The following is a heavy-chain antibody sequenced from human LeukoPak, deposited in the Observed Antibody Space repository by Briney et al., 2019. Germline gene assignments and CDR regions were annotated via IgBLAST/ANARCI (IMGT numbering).Heavy chain of an antibody. V-gene: IGHV3-30*18. CDR1: GFTFSSYG. D-gene: IGHD3-22*01. J-gene: IGHJ4*02. CDR3: AKLDYYDSSGYYSPPFDY. Sequence: GGSLRLSCAASGFTFSSYGMHWVRQAPGKGLEWVAVISNDGSNKYYADSVKGRFTISRDNSKNTLYLQMNSLRAEDTAVYYCAKLDYYDSSGYYSPPFDYWGQGTLVTVSS. CDR2: ISNDGSNK.